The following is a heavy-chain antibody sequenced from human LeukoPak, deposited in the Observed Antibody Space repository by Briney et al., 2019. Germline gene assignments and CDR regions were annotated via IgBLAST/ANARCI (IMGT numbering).Heavy chain of an antibody. Sequence: SVKVSCKASGGTFSSYAISWVRQAPGQGLEWMGRIIPIFGTANYAQKFQGRVTITTDESTSTAYMELSSLRSEDTAVYYCARDPDYYDSSGYYSSPPQHQPFDYWGQGTLVTVSS. CDR1: GGTFSSYA. D-gene: IGHD3-22*01. CDR2: IIPIFGTA. V-gene: IGHV1-69*05. CDR3: ARDPDYYDSSGYYSSPPQHQPFDY. J-gene: IGHJ4*02.